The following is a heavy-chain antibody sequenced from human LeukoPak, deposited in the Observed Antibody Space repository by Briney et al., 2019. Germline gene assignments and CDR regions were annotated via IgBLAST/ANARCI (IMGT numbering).Heavy chain of an antibody. CDR1: GASFRSSGHN. CDR2: ISSSGNT. CDR3: VRDGRVVCFEN. D-gene: IGHD6-6*01. V-gene: IGHV4-39*07. J-gene: IGHJ4*02. Sequence: SETLSLTCTVSGASFRSSGHNWGWIRQTPGKGLEWIATISSSGNTYYNPSLHSRVTISIDVSKNQFSLRVSTVTDADTAIYFCVRDGRVVCFENWGRGTLVTVSS.